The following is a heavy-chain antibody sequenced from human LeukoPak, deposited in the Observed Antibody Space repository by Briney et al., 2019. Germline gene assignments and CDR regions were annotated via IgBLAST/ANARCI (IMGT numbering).Heavy chain of an antibody. CDR1: GFTFTTYW. CDR2: IKQDGTEK. CDR3: ARRGAVAGTFDY. V-gene: IGHV3-7*01. J-gene: IGHJ4*02. Sequence: QPGGSLRLSCAASGFTFTTYWMSWVRQAPGKGLEWVANIKQDGTEKYYVDSVKGRFTISRDNAKNSLYLQMNSPRVEDTAVYYCARRGAVAGTFDYWGQGTLVTVSS. D-gene: IGHD6-19*01.